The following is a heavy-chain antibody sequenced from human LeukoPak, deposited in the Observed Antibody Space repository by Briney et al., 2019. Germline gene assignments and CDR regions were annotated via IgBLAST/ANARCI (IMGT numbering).Heavy chain of an antibody. CDR3: AKDQPGGYYYARAAMDV. D-gene: IGHD3-22*01. J-gene: IGHJ6*02. Sequence: GGSLRLSCAASGFTFSSYVMSWVRQAPGKGLEWVSGINGGGGTTNYGDSVKGRFTISRDNSQRTLHLQMNSLRVEDTAVYYCAKDQPGGYYYARAAMDVWGQGTTVTVSS. CDR1: GFTFSSYV. V-gene: IGHV3-23*01. CDR2: INGGGGTT.